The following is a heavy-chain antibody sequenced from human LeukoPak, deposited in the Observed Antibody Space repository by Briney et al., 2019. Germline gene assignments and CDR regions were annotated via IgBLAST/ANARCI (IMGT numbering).Heavy chain of an antibody. D-gene: IGHD1-26*01. CDR3: ATAEWEYFYFDS. Sequence: PSETLSLTCTVSGASVSGGGYYWSWIRQHPGKGLEWIGFTSYSGGAYYNPSLMSRITMPVDRSQNQFSLKMRDVTAADTAVYFCATAEWEYFYFDSWGQGALVAVSS. CDR2: TSYSGGA. V-gene: IGHV4-31*03. J-gene: IGHJ4*02. CDR1: GASVSGGGYY.